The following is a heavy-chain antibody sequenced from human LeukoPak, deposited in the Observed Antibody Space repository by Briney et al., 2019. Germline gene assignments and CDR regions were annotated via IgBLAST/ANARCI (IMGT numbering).Heavy chain of an antibody. CDR2: IVVGSGNT. V-gene: IGHV1-58*02. D-gene: IGHD3-10*01. J-gene: IGHJ4*02. CDR1: GCTFTSSA. CDR3: AADLLGYYGSGSYGY. Sequence: ASVKVSCKASGCTFTSSAMQWVGQARGQRVEWIGWIVVGSGNTNYAQKFQERVTITRDMSTSTAYMELSSLRSEDTAVYYCAADLLGYYGSGSYGYWGQGTLVTVSS.